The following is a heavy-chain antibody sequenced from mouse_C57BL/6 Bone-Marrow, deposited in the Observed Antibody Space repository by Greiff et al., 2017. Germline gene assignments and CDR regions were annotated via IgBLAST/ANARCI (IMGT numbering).Heavy chain of an antibody. Sequence: EVMLVEVGGDLVKPGGSLKLSCAASGFTFSSYGMSWVRQTPDKRLEWVATISSGGSYTYYPDSVKGRFTISRDNAKNTLYLQMSSLKSEDTAMYYCARQVITTSAWFAYWGQGTLVTVSA. D-gene: IGHD2-4*01. CDR3: ARQVITTSAWFAY. J-gene: IGHJ3*01. CDR2: ISSGGSYT. V-gene: IGHV5-6*01. CDR1: GFTFSSYG.